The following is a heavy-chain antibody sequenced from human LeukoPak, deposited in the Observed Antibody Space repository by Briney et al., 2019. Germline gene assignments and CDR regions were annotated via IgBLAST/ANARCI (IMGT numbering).Heavy chain of an antibody. J-gene: IGHJ4*02. Sequence: GGSLRLSCAASGFTVSSNYMSWVRQAPGKGLEWVSVIYSGGSTYYADSVKGRFTISRDNSKNTLYLQMNSLRAEDTAVYYCAREDYCSGGSCTSSGSSFDYWGQGTLVTVSS. CDR3: AREDYCSGGSCTSSGSSFDY. CDR2: IYSGGST. D-gene: IGHD2-15*01. CDR1: GFTVSSNY. V-gene: IGHV3-53*05.